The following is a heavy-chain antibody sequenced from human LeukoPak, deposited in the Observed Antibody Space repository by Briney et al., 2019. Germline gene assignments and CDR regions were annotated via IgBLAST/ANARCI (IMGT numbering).Heavy chain of an antibody. Sequence: SETLSLTCTVSGGSISSYYWSWIRQPPGKGLEWIGSIYPSGTTYYNLSLKSRVTISVDTSKNQFSLKLSSVTAADTAVYYCARGQSGDPFDYWGQGTLVTVSS. V-gene: IGHV4-4*08. J-gene: IGHJ4*02. CDR3: ARGQSGDPFDY. CDR1: GGSISSYY. D-gene: IGHD2-21*02. CDR2: IYPSGTT.